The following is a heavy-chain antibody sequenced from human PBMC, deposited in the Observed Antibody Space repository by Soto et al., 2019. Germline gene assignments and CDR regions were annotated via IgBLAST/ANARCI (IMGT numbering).Heavy chain of an antibody. V-gene: IGHV1-69*13. CDR3: ARDLRGPNYYGSGPINWFDP. CDR2: IIPIFRTA. D-gene: IGHD3-10*01. J-gene: IGHJ5*02. Sequence: SEEASCNASGGTLRNYAISRVRHDPGQGLEWMGGIIPIFRTANYAQKFQGRVTITADESTSTAYMELSSLRSEDTSVYYCARDLRGPNYYGSGPINWFDPWGQGTLVTVAS. CDR1: GGTLRNYA.